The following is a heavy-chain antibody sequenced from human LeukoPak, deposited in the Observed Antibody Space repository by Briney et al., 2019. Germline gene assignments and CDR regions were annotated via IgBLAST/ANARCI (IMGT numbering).Heavy chain of an antibody. J-gene: IGHJ4*02. D-gene: IGHD2-2*01. V-gene: IGHV1-46*01. CDR2: INPSGGST. CDR1: GYTFTSYY. CDR3: AKDRGVYFVVVPAAFDY. Sequence: ASVKVSCKASGYTFTSYYMHWVRQAPGQGLEWMGIINPSGGSTSYAQKFQGRVTMTRDTSTSTVYMELSSLRAEDTAVYYCAKDRGVYFVVVPAAFDYWGQGTLVTVSS.